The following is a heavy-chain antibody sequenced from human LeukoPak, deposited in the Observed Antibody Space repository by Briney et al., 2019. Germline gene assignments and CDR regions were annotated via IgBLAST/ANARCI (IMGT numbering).Heavy chain of an antibody. CDR1: GYSFTSYW. Sequence: GESLKISCKGSGYSFTSYWIGWVRHMPGKGLEWMGIIYPGDSDTRYSPSFQGQVTISADKSISTAYLQWSSLKASDTAMYYCARMGSTYYYDSSGYGSAFDIWGQGTMVTVSS. V-gene: IGHV5-51*01. J-gene: IGHJ3*02. CDR3: ARMGSTYYYDSSGYGSAFDI. D-gene: IGHD3-22*01. CDR2: IYPGDSDT.